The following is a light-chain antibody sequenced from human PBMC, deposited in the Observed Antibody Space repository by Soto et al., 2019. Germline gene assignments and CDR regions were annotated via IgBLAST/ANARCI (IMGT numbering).Light chain of an antibody. CDR1: SSNIENNF. CDR2: DNN. J-gene: IGLJ2*01. CDR3: GTWDTSLSSGV. V-gene: IGLV1-51*01. Sequence: QSVLTQPPSVSAAPGQKVTISCSGNSSNIENNFVSWYRQLPDTAPKLLIYDNNKRPSGIPDRFSGSKSGTSATLGISGLQTGDAADYYCGTWDTSLSSGVFGGGTKLTVL.